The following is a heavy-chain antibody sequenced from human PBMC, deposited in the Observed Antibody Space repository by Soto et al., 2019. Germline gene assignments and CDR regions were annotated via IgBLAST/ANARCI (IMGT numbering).Heavy chain of an antibody. CDR1: GGSFSGYY. J-gene: IGHJ4*02. CDR2: INHSGST. D-gene: IGHD3-3*01. V-gene: IGHV4-34*01. Sequence: SETLSLTCAVYGGSFSGYYCIWIRQPPGKGLEWIGEINHSGSTNYNPSLKSRVTISVDTSKNQFSLKLSSVTAADTAVYYCARYDFWSGFDYWGQGTLVTVSS. CDR3: ARYDFWSGFDY.